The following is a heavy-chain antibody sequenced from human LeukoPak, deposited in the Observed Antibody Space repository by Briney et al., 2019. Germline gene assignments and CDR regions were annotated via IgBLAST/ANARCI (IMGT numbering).Heavy chain of an antibody. CDR1: GGSISNYD. V-gene: IGHV4-59*01. D-gene: IGHD4-17*01. CDR3: AREGTTVTHFDY. Sequence: SETVSLTCTVSGGSISNYDWSWIRQFPGRGLEWTGYIYNSGSTNYNPSLKSRVTISKDTSENQFSLKLSSVTAADTAVYYCAREGTTVTHFDYWGQGTLVTVSS. CDR2: IYNSGST. J-gene: IGHJ4*02.